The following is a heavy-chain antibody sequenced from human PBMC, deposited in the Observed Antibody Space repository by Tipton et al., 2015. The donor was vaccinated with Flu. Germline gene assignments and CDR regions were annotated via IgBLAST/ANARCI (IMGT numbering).Heavy chain of an antibody. J-gene: IGHJ5*02. CDR3: ARPRRAYGSGSYIWFDP. CDR2: MNPNSGNT. D-gene: IGHD3-10*01. Sequence: QVQLVQSGAEVKKPGASVKVSCKASGYTFTSYDINWVRQATGQGLEWMGWMNPNSGNTGYAQKFQGRVTITRNTSISAAYMELSSLRSEDTAVYYCARPRRAYGSGSYIWFDPWGQGTLVTVSS. V-gene: IGHV1-8*03. CDR1: GYTFTSYD.